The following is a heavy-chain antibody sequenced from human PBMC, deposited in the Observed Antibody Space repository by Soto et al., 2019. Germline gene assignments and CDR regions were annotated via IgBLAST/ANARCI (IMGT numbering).Heavy chain of an antibody. J-gene: IGHJ5*02. D-gene: IGHD2-15*01. Sequence: PSETLSLTCTVSGGSISSGGYYWSWILHHPGKGLEWIGYIYYSGSTYYNPSLKSRVTISVDTSKNHFSLKLSSVTAADTAVYYCARGIVVVVAAPNWCEHWGQGTMVTVSA. CDR2: IYYSGST. V-gene: IGHV4-31*03. CDR3: ARGIVVVVAAPNWCEH. CDR1: GGSISSGGYY.